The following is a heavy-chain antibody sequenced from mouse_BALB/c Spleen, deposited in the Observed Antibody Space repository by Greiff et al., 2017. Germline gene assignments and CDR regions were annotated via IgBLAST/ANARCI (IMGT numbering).Heavy chain of an antibody. CDR3: ARDKYGSYAMDY. CDR2: IWAGGST. J-gene: IGHJ4*01. Sequence: VKLMESGPGLVAPSQSLSITCTVSGFSLTSYGVHWVRQPPGKGLEWLGVIWAGGSTNYNSALMSRLSISKDNSKSQVFLKMNSLQTDDTAMYYCARDKYGSYAMDYWGQGTSVTVSS. D-gene: IGHD2-10*02. V-gene: IGHV2-9*02. CDR1: GFSLTSYG.